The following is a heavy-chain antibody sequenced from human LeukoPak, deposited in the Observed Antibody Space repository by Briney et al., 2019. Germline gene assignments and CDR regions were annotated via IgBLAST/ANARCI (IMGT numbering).Heavy chain of an antibody. CDR1: GYTFTSYD. J-gene: IGHJ5*02. D-gene: IGHD6-13*01. Sequence: ASVKVSCKASGYTFTSYDINWVRQATGQGLEWMGYMNPNSGEIVYAQKFQGRATMTTDTSISTAYMELSSLRSEDTAVYYCAREQLDPWGQGTLVTVSS. CDR2: MNPNSGEI. CDR3: AREQLDP. V-gene: IGHV1-8*01.